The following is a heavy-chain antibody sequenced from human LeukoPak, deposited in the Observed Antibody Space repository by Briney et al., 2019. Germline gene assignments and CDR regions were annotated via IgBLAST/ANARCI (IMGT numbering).Heavy chain of an antibody. CDR2: IYHSGST. J-gene: IGHJ6*03. CDR3: ARHSSGSYYTILYYYYYYMDV. D-gene: IGHD3-10*01. V-gene: IGHV4-59*08. Sequence: SETLSLTCTVSGGSLSSYYWNWIRQPPGKGLEWIGSIYHSGSTYYNPSLKSRVTISVDTSKNQFSLKLSSVTAADTAVYYCARHSSGSYYTILYYYYYYMDVWGKGTTVTVSS. CDR1: GGSLSSYY.